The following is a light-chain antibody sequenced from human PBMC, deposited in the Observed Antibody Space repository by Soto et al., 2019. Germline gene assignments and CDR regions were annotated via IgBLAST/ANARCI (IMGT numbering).Light chain of an antibody. V-gene: IGKV1-39*01. CDR3: QQSYNAPLT. Sequence: DIQMTQSPSSLSASVGDRVTITCRASQSISTYLNWYQQKPGKAPNLLIFAASTLQSGVPSRFSGSGSGTDFTLTIRSLQPEDFATYYCQQSYNAPLTFGGGTKVDIK. CDR2: AAS. J-gene: IGKJ4*01. CDR1: QSISTY.